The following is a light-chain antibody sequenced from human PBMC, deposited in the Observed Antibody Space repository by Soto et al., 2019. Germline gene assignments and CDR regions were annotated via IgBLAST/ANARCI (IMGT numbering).Light chain of an antibody. V-gene: IGLV2-14*01. CDR2: EVS. Sequence: QSVLTQPASVSGSPGQSITISCTGTSSDVGGYNYVSWYQQHPGKAPKLMIYEVSNRPSGVSNRFSGSKSGNTASLTISGLQAEDEADYYCSSYTTISTLGVFGGGTKVTVL. J-gene: IGLJ3*02. CDR1: SSDVGGYNY. CDR3: SSYTTISTLGV.